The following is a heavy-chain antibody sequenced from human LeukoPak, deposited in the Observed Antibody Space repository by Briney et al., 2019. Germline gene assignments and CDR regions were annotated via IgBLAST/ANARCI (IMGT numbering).Heavy chain of an antibody. J-gene: IGHJ4*02. Sequence: SETLSLTCTVSGGSISSSSYYWGWIRQPPGKGLEWIGSIYYSGSTYYNPSLKSRVTISVDTSKNQFSLKLSSVTAADTAVYYCARDSSGGDYWGQGTLVTVSS. D-gene: IGHD3-16*01. CDR2: IYYSGST. CDR3: ARDSSGGDY. CDR1: GGSISSSSYY. V-gene: IGHV4-39*07.